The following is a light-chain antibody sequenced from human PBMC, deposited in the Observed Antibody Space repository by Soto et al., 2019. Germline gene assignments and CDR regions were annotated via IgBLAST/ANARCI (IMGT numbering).Light chain of an antibody. V-gene: IGLV1-40*01. CDR1: SSNIGASYD. CDR2: GNT. CDR3: QSFDGSLSGYV. Sequence: QSALTQPPSVSGAPGQRVTISCTGSSSNIGASYDVQWYQQLPGTAPKLLIYGNTNRPSGVPDRFYGSKYGTSASLAITGLQDEDEADYYCQSFDGSLSGYVFGTGTKVTV. J-gene: IGLJ1*01.